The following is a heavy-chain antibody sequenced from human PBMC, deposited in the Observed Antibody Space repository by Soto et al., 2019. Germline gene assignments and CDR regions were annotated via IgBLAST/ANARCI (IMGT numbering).Heavy chain of an antibody. Sequence: QITLKESGPTLVKPTQTLTLTCTFSGFSLSTSGVGVSWIRQPPGKALEWLALIYWDDDKRCSPTLKSRLTLTNDTSTHQVVLTMRNLDPVHAATCYRVHPRTYYAILTQASYHYSMGVWGQGTTVTVSS. V-gene: IGHV2-5*02. D-gene: IGHD3-9*01. J-gene: IGHJ6*02. CDR3: VHPRTYYAILTQASYHYSMGV. CDR2: IYWDDDK. CDR1: GFSLSTSGVG.